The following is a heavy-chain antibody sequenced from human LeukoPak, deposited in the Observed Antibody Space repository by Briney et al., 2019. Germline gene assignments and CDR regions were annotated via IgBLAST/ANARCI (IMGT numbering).Heavy chain of an antibody. D-gene: IGHD2-2*01. CDR1: GFTFSTYS. V-gene: IGHV3-21*01. J-gene: IGHJ5*02. CDR2: ISSSSTYI. Sequence: PGGSLRLSCAASGFTFSTYSMNWVRQAPGKGLEWVSSISSSSTYIYYADSLKGRFTISRDNAKNSLYLQMNSLRAEDTAVYYCARDFVTVPAAPGDPYNWFDPWGQGTLVTVSS. CDR3: ARDFVTVPAAPGDPYNWFDP.